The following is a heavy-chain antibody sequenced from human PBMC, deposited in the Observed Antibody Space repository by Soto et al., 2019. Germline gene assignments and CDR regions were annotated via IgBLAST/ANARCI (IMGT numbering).Heavy chain of an antibody. CDR3: ARHTPAISISDH. J-gene: IGHJ4*02. CDR1: GGSISSSSYY. D-gene: IGHD2-15*01. Sequence: SETLSLTCTVSGGSISSSSYYWGWIRQPPGKGLEWIGSIYYSGSTYYNPSLKSRVTISVDTSKNQFSLKLSSVTAADTAVYYCARHTPAISISDHWGQGTLVNGS. CDR2: IYYSGST. V-gene: IGHV4-39*01.